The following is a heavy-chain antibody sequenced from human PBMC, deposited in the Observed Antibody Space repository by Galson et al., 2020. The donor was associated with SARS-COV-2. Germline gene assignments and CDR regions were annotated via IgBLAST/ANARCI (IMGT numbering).Heavy chain of an antibody. CDR1: GGSISRYY. D-gene: IGHD6-13*01. V-gene: IGHV4-59*08. J-gene: IGHJ6*02. CDR2: IYYSGST. CDR3: ARHMHRTAAGISKTYYYYGMDV. Sequence: ETSETLSLTCTVSGGSISRYYWSWIRQPPGKGLEWIGYIYYSGSTNYNPSLKSRVTISVDTSKNQFSLKLSSVTAADTAVYYCARHMHRTAAGISKTYYYYGMDVWGQGTTVTVSS.